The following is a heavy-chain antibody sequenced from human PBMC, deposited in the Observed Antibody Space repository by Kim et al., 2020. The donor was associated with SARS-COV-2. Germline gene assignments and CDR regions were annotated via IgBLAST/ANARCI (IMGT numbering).Heavy chain of an antibody. D-gene: IGHD6-13*01. CDR3: ASTEDREQQLVSDAFDI. J-gene: IGHJ3*02. CDR2: IKQDGSEK. Sequence: GGSLRLSCAASGFTFSSYWMSWVRQAPGKGLEWVANIKQDGSEKYYVDSVKGRFTISRDNAKNSLYLQMNSLRAEDTAVYYCASTEDREQQLVSDAFDIWGQGTMVTVSS. V-gene: IGHV3-7*01. CDR1: GFTFSSYW.